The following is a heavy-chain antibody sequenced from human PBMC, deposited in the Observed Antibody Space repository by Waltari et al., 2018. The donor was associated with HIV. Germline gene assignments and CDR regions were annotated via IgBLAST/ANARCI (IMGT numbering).Heavy chain of an antibody. CDR3: AKHRRGPLAVAGTEY. CDR2: ISGSGGST. D-gene: IGHD6-19*01. J-gene: IGHJ4*02. V-gene: IGHV3-23*01. Sequence: EVQLLESGGGLVQPGGSLRLSCAASGFTFSSYAMSWVRQAPGKGLEWVSAISGSGGSTYYADSVKGRFTISRDNSKNTRYLQMNSLRAEDTAVYYCAKHRRGPLAVAGTEYWGQGTLVTVSS. CDR1: GFTFSSYA.